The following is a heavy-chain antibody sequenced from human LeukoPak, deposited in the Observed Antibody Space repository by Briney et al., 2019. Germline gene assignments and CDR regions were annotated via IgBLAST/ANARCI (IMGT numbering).Heavy chain of an antibody. CDR1: GCTFSNYW. D-gene: IGHD2-15*01. CDR3: PRLRGGSY. CDR2: IGQDGGEK. Sequence: GGSLRRSCAAPGCTFSNYWMTGVRQAPGKGLEWGANIGQDGGEKYYVYSVKGRFPISRDHTKDALYLQMNSLGAEDTALYHCPRLRGGSYWGRGTLVTVSS. V-gene: IGHV3-7*01. J-gene: IGHJ4*02.